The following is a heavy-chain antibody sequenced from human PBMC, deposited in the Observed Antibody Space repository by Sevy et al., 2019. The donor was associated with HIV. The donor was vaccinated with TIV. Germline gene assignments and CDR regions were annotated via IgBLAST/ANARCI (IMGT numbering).Heavy chain of an antibody. CDR2: IVSSSSTI. J-gene: IGHJ6*02. Sequence: GGSLRLSCAASGFSFSSYSMNWVRQAPGKGLEWVSYIVSSSSTIYYADSVRGRFTISRDNAKNSLYLQMNSLRAGDTAVYYCARVPSTGRYGMDVWGQGTTVTVSS. V-gene: IGHV3-48*01. D-gene: IGHD3-10*01. CDR3: ARVPSTGRYGMDV. CDR1: GFSFSSYS.